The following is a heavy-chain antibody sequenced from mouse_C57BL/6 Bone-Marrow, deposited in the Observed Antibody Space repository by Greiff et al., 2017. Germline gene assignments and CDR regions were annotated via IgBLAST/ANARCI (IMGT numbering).Heavy chain of an antibody. V-gene: IGHV5-17*02. D-gene: IGHD2-3*01. CDR1: GFTFSSFG. CDR3: ARYEYYFDY. Sequence: EVKLVESGGGLVQPGGSRKLSCAASGFTFSSFGMHWVRQAPEKGLEWVAYISSGSSTIYYAETVKGRFTISRDNPKNTLFLQMTSLRSEDTAMYYCARYEYYFDYWGQGTTLTVSA. CDR2: ISSGSSTI. J-gene: IGHJ2*01.